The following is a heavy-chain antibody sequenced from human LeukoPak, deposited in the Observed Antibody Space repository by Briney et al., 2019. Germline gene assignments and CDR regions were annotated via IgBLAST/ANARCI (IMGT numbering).Heavy chain of an antibody. CDR3: ARIAYDALDSYYYGMDV. J-gene: IGHJ6*02. CDR2: IYYRGST. Sequence: SQTLSLTCTVSGGSISTGGYYWSWIRQHPGKGLEYTGYIYYRGSTYYSPSLKSRLTISLDTPNNQFSLKLSSVTAADTAVYYCARIAYDALDSYYYGMDVWGQGTTVTVS. D-gene: IGHD3-3*01. CDR1: GGSISTGGYY. V-gene: IGHV4-31*03.